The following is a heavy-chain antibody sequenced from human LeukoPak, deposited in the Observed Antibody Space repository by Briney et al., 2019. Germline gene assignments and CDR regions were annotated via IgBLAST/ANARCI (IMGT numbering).Heavy chain of an antibody. CDR2: ISAYNGNT. CDR1: GYTFTSYG. J-gene: IGHJ4*02. CDR3: ARDYLRYCSGGSCYSDY. V-gene: IGHV1-18*01. D-gene: IGHD2-15*01. Sequence: ASVKVSCKASGYTFTSYGISWVRQAPGQGLEWMGCISAYNGNTNYAQKLQGRVTMTTDTSTSTAYMELRSLRSDDTAVYYCARDYLRYCSGGSCYSDYWGQGTLVTVSS.